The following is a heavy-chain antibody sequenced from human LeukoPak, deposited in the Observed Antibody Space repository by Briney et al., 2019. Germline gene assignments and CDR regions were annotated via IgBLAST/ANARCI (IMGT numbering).Heavy chain of an antibody. J-gene: IGHJ3*02. Sequence: GESLKISCKDSGGYWIGWVRQMPGKGLGWMGIIYPGASDIRYSPSFQGQVTISADGYISTAYLQWSSLKASDTAMYYCARCSTCARSSGYYDAFDIWGQGTMVTVSS. CDR1: GGYW. D-gene: IGHD3-22*01. CDR3: ARCSTCARSSGYYDAFDI. V-gene: IGHV5-51*01. CDR2: IYPGASDI.